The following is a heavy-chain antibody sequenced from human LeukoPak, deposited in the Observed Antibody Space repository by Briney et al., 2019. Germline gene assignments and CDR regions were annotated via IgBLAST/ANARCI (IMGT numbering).Heavy chain of an antibody. V-gene: IGHV3-74*01. CDR3: VRDRDSTGYYDY. Sequence: GGSLRLSCAASGFTFSSYSMNWVRQAPGKGLVWVSRINSDGSNTKYADSVKGRFTISRDNAKNTLYLQTNSLRAEDTALYYCVRDRDSTGYYDYWGQGTLVTVSS. CDR2: INSDGSNT. CDR1: GFTFSSYS. D-gene: IGHD3-22*01. J-gene: IGHJ4*02.